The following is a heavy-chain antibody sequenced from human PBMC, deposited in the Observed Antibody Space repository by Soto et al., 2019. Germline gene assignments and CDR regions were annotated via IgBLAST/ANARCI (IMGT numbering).Heavy chain of an antibody. Sequence: GGSLRLSCAASGFTFSSYAMHWVRQAPGKGLEWVAVISYDGSNKYYADSVKGRFTISRDNSKNTLYLQMNSLRAEDTAVYYCARDPHPLPVAPYYFDYWGQGTLVTVSS. J-gene: IGHJ4*02. V-gene: IGHV3-30-3*01. CDR2: ISYDGSNK. D-gene: IGHD6-19*01. CDR3: ARDPHPLPVAPYYFDY. CDR1: GFTFSSYA.